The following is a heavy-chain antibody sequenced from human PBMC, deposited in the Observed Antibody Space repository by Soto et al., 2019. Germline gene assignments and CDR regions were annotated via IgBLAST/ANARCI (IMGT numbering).Heavy chain of an antibody. Sequence: SVKVSCKASGYTFINDGISWVRQAPGQGLEWLGWISPNNGHTKYARKFQGRITMTRDTSTTTAYLELRSLRSDDTAVYFCARYQLHFLDYYFEYWGQGALVTVS. V-gene: IGHV1-18*01. J-gene: IGHJ4*02. CDR3: ARYQLHFLDYYFEY. CDR1: GYTFINDG. D-gene: IGHD3-3*01. CDR2: ISPNNGHT.